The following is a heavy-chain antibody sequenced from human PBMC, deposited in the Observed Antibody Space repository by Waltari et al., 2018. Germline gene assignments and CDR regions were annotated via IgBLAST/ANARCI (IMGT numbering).Heavy chain of an antibody. CDR3: ARDPSGSYPGDY. J-gene: IGHJ4*02. Sequence: EVQLVESGGGLIQHGGSLRLSCAASGFTVGTNYMTWVRQAPGKGLEWLSVIYRGGSTYYADSVKGRFTISRDNSKNTLYLQMNSLRAEDTAVYYCARDPSGSYPGDYWGQGTLVTVSS. CDR2: IYRGGST. V-gene: IGHV3-53*01. CDR1: GFTVGTNY. D-gene: IGHD1-26*01.